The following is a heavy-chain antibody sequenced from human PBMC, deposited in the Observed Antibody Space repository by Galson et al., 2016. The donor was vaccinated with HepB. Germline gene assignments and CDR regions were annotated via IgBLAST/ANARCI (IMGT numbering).Heavy chain of an antibody. CDR3: ARRWKEMATITDAFDI. CDR2: IYSGGST. CDR1: GFTVSSNY. D-gene: IGHD5-24*01. Sequence: SLRLSCAASGFTVSSNYMSWVRQAPGKGLEWVSLIYSGGSTYYAESVKGRFTISRDNSKNTVYLQMNTLRAEDTAGYYCARRWKEMATITDAFDIWGQGTMATVSS. V-gene: IGHV3-53*01. J-gene: IGHJ3*02.